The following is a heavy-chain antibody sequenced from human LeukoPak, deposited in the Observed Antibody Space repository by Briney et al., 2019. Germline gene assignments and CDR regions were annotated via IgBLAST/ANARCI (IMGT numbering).Heavy chain of an antibody. CDR3: AKDRRGSFWFDP. V-gene: IGHV3-23*01. CDR2: ISGSGGST. J-gene: IGHJ5*02. Sequence: GGSLRLSCAASGFTFSSYAMSWVRQAPGKGLEWVSAISGSGGSTYYADSVKGRSTISRDNSKNTLYLQMNSLRAEDTAVYYCAKDRRGSFWFDPWGQGTLVTVSS. CDR1: GFTFSSYA.